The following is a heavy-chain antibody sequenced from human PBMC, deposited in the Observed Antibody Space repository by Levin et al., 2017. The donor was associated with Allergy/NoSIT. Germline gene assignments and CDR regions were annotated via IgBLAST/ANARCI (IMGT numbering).Heavy chain of an antibody. J-gene: IGHJ4*02. Sequence: GGSLRLSCAASGFTFSDYYMSWIRQAPGKGLEWVSYISSSGSTIYYADSVKGRFTISRDNAKNSLYLQMNSLRAEDTAVYYCARLYSYGHYPPFDYWGQGTLVTVSS. D-gene: IGHD5-18*01. CDR3: ARLYSYGHYPPFDY. V-gene: IGHV3-11*01. CDR1: GFTFSDYY. CDR2: ISSSGSTI.